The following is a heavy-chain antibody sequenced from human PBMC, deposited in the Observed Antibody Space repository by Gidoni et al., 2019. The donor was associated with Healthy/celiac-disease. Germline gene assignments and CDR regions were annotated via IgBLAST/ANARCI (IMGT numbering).Heavy chain of an antibody. J-gene: IGHJ6*03. D-gene: IGHD5-18*01. V-gene: IGHV1-3*01. CDR2: INAGNGNT. CDR1: GYTFTSYA. CDR3: ARVLSRYSYGYNYYYMDV. Sequence: QVQLVQSGAEVKKPGASVKVSCKASGYTFTSYAMHWVRQAPGQRLEWMGWINAGNGNTKYSQKFQGRVTITRDTSASTAYMELSSLRSEDTAVYYCARVLSRYSYGYNYYYMDVWGKGTTVTVSS.